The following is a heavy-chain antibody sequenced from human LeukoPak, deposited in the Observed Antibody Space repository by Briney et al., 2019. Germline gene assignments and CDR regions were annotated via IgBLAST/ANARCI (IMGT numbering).Heavy chain of an antibody. D-gene: IGHD6-13*01. CDR1: GDSISSTNYY. J-gene: IGHJ1*01. CDR3: ARVMRYSSSWFAKFFQR. CDR2: IYYSGST. Sequence: SETLSLTCTVSGDSISSTNYYCGWIHQPPRKGQEWIGSIYYSGSTYYTPSLSSRITISVATYKNQFSLQLCAVTAAATADYYCARVMRYSSSWFAKFFQRWRQATMVSVCS. V-gene: IGHV4-39*07.